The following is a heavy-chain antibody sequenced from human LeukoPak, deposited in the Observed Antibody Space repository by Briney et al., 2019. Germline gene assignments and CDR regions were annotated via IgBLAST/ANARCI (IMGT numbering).Heavy chain of an antibody. CDR3: ARGRPSNRYQLLPYYYYYGMDV. J-gene: IGHJ6*02. CDR2: IYYSGST. D-gene: IGHD2-2*01. CDR1: GGSISSSSYY. Sequence: PSETLSLTCTVSGGSISSSSYYWGWIRQPPGKGLEWIGSIYYSGSTYYNPSLKSRVTISVGTSKNQFSLKLSSVTAADTAVYYCARGRPSNRYQLLPYYYYYGMDVWGQGTTVTVSS. V-gene: IGHV4-39*01.